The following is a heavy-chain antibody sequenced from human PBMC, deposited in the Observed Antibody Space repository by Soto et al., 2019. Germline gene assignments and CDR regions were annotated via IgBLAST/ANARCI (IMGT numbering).Heavy chain of an antibody. J-gene: IGHJ6*02. CDR2: IIPIFGTA. Sequence: ASVKVSCKASGGTFSSYAISWVRQAPGQGLEWMGGIIPIFGTANYAQKFQGRVTITADKSTSTAYMELSSLRSEDTAVYYCARTNCGGDCYQYYYYGMDVWGQGTTVTVSS. CDR1: GGTFSSYA. V-gene: IGHV1-69*06. CDR3: ARTNCGGDCYQYYYYGMDV. D-gene: IGHD2-21*02.